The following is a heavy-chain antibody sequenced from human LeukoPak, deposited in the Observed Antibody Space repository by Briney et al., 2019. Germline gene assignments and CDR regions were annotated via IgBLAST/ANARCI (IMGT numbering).Heavy chain of an antibody. Sequence: GGSLRLSCAASGFTFSSYTMHWVRQAPGKGLEYVSGISSYGGSTYYANSVKGRFTISRDNSKNTLYLQMGNLRAEDMAVYYCARDLFITTNREYYYYMDVWGKGTTVTVS. CDR2: ISSYGGST. V-gene: IGHV3-64*01. CDR1: GFTFSSYT. J-gene: IGHJ6*03. D-gene: IGHD3-22*01. CDR3: ARDLFITTNREYYYYMDV.